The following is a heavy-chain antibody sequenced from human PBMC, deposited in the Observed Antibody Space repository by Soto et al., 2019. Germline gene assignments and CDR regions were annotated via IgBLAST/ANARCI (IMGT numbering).Heavy chain of an antibody. CDR2: IFSNDEK. V-gene: IGHV2-26*01. D-gene: IGHD2-2*01. CDR3: ARIGPAAIFDY. J-gene: IGHJ4*02. CDR1: GFSLSNARMG. Sequence: QVTLKESGPVLVKPTETLTLTCTVSGFSLSNARMGVSWIRQPPGKALEWLAHIFSNDEKSYSTSLKSRLTISKDTSKSQVVLTMTNIDPVDTATYYCARIGPAAIFDYWGQGTLVTVSS.